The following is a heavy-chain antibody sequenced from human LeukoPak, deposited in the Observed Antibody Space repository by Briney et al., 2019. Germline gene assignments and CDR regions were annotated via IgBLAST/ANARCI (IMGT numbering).Heavy chain of an antibody. V-gene: IGHV3-23*01. J-gene: IGHJ4*02. D-gene: IGHD2-15*01. Sequence: GGSLRLSCAASGFTFSNYAMGWVRQAPGKGLERVSVISADGGSTYDADSVKGRFTVSRDNSKNTLYLQMNSLRADDTAVYYCAKDRRCSGTTCYEHFDFWGQGTLVTVSS. CDR1: GFTFSNYA. CDR2: ISADGGST. CDR3: AKDRRCSGTTCYEHFDF.